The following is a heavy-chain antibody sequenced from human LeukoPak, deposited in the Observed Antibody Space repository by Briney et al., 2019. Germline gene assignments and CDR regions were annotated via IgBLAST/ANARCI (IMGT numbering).Heavy chain of an antibody. CDR3: ARDSGLTSAHFDH. CDR2: INPNSGGT. CDR1: GYTFIGYY. J-gene: IGHJ4*02. D-gene: IGHD3-10*01. V-gene: IGHV1-2*02. Sequence: EASVTVSCKASGYTFIGYYIHWVRQAPGQGLEWMGWINPNSGGTKYAQKFQGRVTMTRDTSISTAYMELSRMGSDDTAVYYCARDSGLTSAHFDHWGQGTLVTVSS.